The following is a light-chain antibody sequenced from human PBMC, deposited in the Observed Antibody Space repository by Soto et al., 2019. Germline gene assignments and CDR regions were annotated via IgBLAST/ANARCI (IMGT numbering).Light chain of an antibody. J-gene: IGLJ7*01. CDR2: EVS. CDR3: SSYAGSDTYV. CDR1: SSDVGGYNY. V-gene: IGLV2-8*01. Sequence: QSALTQPPSASGSPGQSVTISCTGTSSDVGGYNYVSWYQQHPGKAPKLMIYEVSKRPSGVPDRFSGSKSGNTASLTVSGLHAEDEADYYCSSYAGSDTYVFGSGTQLTVL.